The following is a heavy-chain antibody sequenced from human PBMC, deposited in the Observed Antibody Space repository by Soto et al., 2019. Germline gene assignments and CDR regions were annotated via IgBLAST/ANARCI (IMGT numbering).Heavy chain of an antibody. J-gene: IGHJ4*02. CDR1: GYAFTGYY. D-gene: IGHD5-18*01. V-gene: IGHV1-2*02. Sequence: ASVKVSCKSSGYAFTGYYIHWVRQAPGQGLEWMGWLNPNRGDTNYAQKFQGRVTMTRDTSFSTAYMELSSLRSDDTAVYYCATRYSYVHFWGQGTLVTVSS. CDR3: ATRYSYVHF. CDR2: LNPNRGDT.